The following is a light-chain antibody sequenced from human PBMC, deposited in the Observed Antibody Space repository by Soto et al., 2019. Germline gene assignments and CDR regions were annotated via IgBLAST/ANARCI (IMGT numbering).Light chain of an antibody. J-gene: IGKJ4*01. CDR3: HQDLKVCLT. Sequence: DLQMTQSPSSLSASVADRVTITCRASQAIRNFLNWYQHKPGKAPKLLSSAASSLRSEVPSTFRGSGSGTDFTLTISSLHPEDLGTYYCHQDLKVCLTFGGGTKVE. CDR1: QAIRNF. V-gene: IGKV1-39*01. CDR2: AAS.